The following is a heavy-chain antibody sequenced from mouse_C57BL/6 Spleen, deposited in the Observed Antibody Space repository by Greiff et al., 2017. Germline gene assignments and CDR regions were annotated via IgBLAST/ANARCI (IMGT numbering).Heavy chain of an antibody. J-gene: IGHJ1*03. D-gene: IGHD1-1*01. Sequence: EVQLQQSGAELVKPGASVKLSCPASGFNIKDYYMHWVKQRTEQGLEWIGRIDPEDGETKYAPKFQGKDTISAKTSSNTAYLQLISLTSVDTSVSYCARYACSIYWYFAVWGTRTTVTVSS. CDR1: GFNIKDYY. V-gene: IGHV14-2*01. CDR2: IDPEDGET. CDR3: ARYACSIYWYFAV.